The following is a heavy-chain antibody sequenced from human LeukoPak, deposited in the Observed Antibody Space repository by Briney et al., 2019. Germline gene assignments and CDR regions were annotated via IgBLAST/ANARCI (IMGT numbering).Heavy chain of an antibody. Sequence: PGGSLRPSCAASGFTFSSYSMNWVRQAPGKGLEWVSYISSSSSTIYYADSVRGRFTISRDNAKNSLYLQMNSLRAEDTAVYYCARDSGSYSPYYFDYWGQGTLVTVSS. CDR3: ARDSGSYSPYYFDY. V-gene: IGHV3-48*04. D-gene: IGHD1-26*01. CDR1: GFTFSSYS. J-gene: IGHJ4*02. CDR2: ISSSSSTI.